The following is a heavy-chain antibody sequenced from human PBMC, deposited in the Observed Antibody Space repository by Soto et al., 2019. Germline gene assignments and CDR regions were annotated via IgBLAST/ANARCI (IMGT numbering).Heavy chain of an antibody. CDR2: ITWNSFSL. J-gene: IGHJ3*02. CDR3: VRLLTGYYSAFDM. V-gene: IGHV3-9*01. Sequence: GGSLRLSCAASTFSLDDYDIHWVRQPPGKGLEWVSGITWNSFSLGYADSVKGRFTISRDNAQNSLYLQMNSLKSDDTALYYCVRLLTGYYSAFDMWGQGTMVTVSS. D-gene: IGHD3-9*01. CDR1: TFSLDDYD.